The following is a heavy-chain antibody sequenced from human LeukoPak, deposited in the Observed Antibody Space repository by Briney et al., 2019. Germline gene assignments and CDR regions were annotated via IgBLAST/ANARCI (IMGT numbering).Heavy chain of an antibody. V-gene: IGHV3-66*01. D-gene: IGHD3-9*01. CDR3: ARSFYDILIGYYQYFDY. CDR2: IYRDGSS. J-gene: IGHJ4*02. Sequence: GGSLRLSCVASGLSVSSNYMSWVRHAPGKGLEWVSVIYRDGSSYYAESVKGRFTISRDNSKNTLYIQMNSLRAEDTAVYYCARSFYDILIGYYQYFDYWGQGTLVTVSS. CDR1: GLSVSSNY.